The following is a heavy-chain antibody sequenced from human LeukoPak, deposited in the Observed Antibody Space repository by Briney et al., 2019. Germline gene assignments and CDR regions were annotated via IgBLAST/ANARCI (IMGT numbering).Heavy chain of an antibody. CDR3: ARDPRWLQFPPYFDY. CDR1: GYTFTSYY. Sequence: GASVKVSCKASGYTFTSYYMHWVRQAPGQGLEWMGIINPSGGSTSYAQKFQGRVTMTRDMSTSTAYMEVRSLKSDDTAVYYCARDPRWLQFPPYFDYWGQGTLVTVSS. V-gene: IGHV1-46*01. D-gene: IGHD5-24*01. CDR2: INPSGGST. J-gene: IGHJ4*02.